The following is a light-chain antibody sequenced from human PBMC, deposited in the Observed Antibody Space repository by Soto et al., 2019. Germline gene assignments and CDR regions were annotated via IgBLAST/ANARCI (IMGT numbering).Light chain of an antibody. CDR3: QQYCSTPLT. V-gene: IGKV3-20*01. CDR2: DAS. J-gene: IGKJ4*01. Sequence: EIVLKQSPDTLSLSPGERATLSCRASQSVRSNYLAWYQQKPGQAPRFLIYDASSRATGIPDRFSGSGSGTDFTLTISRLEPEDFAVYYWQQYCSTPLTFGGGTKVDIK. CDR1: QSVRSNY.